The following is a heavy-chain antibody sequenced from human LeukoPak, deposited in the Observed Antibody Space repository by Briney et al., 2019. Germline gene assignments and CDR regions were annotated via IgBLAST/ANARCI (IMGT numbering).Heavy chain of an antibody. CDR3: AIYDFWSGPYQAPIDY. CDR2: INPNSGGT. V-gene: IGHV1-2*02. Sequence: ASVKVSCKASGYTFTGYYMHWVRQAPGQGLEWMGWINPNSGGTNYAQKFRGRVTMTRDTSISTAYMELSRLRSDDTAVYYCAIYDFWSGPYQAPIDYWGQGTLVTVSS. J-gene: IGHJ4*02. CDR1: GYTFTGYY. D-gene: IGHD3-3*01.